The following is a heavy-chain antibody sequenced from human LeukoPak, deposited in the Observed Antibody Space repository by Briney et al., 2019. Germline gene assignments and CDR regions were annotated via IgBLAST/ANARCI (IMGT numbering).Heavy chain of an antibody. CDR2: ISYDGSNK. J-gene: IGHJ6*02. CDR1: GFTFSSYA. V-gene: IGHV3-30-3*01. CDR3: ARDPYYYDSSGYYYVYYYYGMDV. D-gene: IGHD3-22*01. Sequence: PGRSLRLSCAASGFTFSSYAMHWVRQAPGKGLEWVAVISYDGSNKYYADSVKGRITISRDNSKNTLYLQMNSLRAEDTAVYYCARDPYYYDSSGYYYVYYYYGMDVWGQGTTVTVSS.